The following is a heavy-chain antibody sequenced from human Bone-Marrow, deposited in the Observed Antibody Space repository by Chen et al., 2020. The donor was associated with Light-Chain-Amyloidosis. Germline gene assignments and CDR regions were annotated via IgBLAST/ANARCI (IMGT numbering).Heavy chain of an antibody. D-gene: IGHD1-1*01. CDR3: ARDKVSTIGNFDY. Sequence: QVQLVQSGDEVKRTGASVKVSCKASGYIFTGYYIHWVRQAPGQGLEWMGWINLNSGATMYSQKIQGRVTMTRDTSISTAYMELSRLRSDDTAVYYCARDKVSTIGNFDYWGQGTLVTVSS. J-gene: IGHJ4*02. V-gene: IGHV1-2*02. CDR2: INLNSGAT. CDR1: GYIFTGYY.